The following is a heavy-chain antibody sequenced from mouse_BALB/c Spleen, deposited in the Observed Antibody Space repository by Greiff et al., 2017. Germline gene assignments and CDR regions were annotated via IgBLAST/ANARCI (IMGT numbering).Heavy chain of an antibody. J-gene: IGHJ3*01. CDR2: IDPANGNT. CDR3: ALWYGFAY. V-gene: IGHV14-3*02. Sequence: EVQLVESGAELVKPGASVKLSCTASGFTIKDSYMHWVKQRPEQGLEWIGRIDPANGNTKYDPKFQGKATITADTSSNTAYLQLSRLTSEDTAVYYCALWYGFAYWGQGTLVTVSA. CDR1: GFTIKDSY. D-gene: IGHD2-14*01.